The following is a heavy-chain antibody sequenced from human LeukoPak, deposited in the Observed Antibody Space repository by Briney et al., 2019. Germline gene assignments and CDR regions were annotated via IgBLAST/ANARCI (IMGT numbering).Heavy chain of an antibody. V-gene: IGHV4-34*01. D-gene: IGHD3-10*01. Sequence: PSETLSLTCAVYGGSFSDYYWSWIRQPPGKGLEWIGEINHSGSTNYNPSLKSRVTISVDTSKNQFSLKLSSVTAADTAVYYCARLGNYGLDYWGQGTLVTVSS. CDR2: INHSGST. CDR3: ARLGNYGLDY. CDR1: GGSFSDYY. J-gene: IGHJ4*02.